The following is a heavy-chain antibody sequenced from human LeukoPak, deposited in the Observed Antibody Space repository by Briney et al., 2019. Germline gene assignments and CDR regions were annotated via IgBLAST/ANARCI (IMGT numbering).Heavy chain of an antibody. J-gene: IGHJ4*02. CDR2: IYGSGYT. CDR3: ARVSSGWYWDY. V-gene: IGHV4-59*01. Sequence: SETLSLTCTVSGGSISGWYWSWIRQPPGKGLEWIGNIYGSGYTNYNPSLKSRVTISVDTSKNQFSLKLSSVTAADTAVYYCARVSSGWYWDYWGQGTLVTVSS. D-gene: IGHD6-19*01. CDR1: GGSISGWY.